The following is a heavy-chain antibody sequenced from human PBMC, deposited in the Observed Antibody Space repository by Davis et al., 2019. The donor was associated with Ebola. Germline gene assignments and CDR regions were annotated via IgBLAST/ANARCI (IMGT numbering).Heavy chain of an antibody. J-gene: IGHJ6*02. CDR3: AKKGNHRYSSGWEYYYGMDV. CDR1: GFTFSSSK. CDR2: IRNDGGSK. Sequence: GESLKISCGASGFTFSSSKMHWVRQAPGKGLEWVAFIRNDGGSKYYGDSVKGRFTISRDNSKDTLYLQMSSLRAEDTAVYYCAKKGNHRYSSGWEYYYGMDVWGQGTTVTVSS. D-gene: IGHD6-19*01. V-gene: IGHV3-30*02.